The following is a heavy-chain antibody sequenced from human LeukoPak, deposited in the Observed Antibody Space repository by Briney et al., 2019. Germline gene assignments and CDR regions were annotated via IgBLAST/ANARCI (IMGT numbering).Heavy chain of an antibody. V-gene: IGHV4-34*01. CDR1: GGSFSGYY. J-gene: IGHJ4*02. D-gene: IGHD6-19*01. CDR3: VTGQWLVPVSY. CDR2: INHSGST. Sequence: SETLSLTCAVYGGSFSGYYWSWIRQPPGKGLEWIGEINHSGSTNYNPSLKSRVTISVDTSKNQFSLKLSSVTAADTAVCYCVTGQWLVPVSYWGQGTLVTVSS.